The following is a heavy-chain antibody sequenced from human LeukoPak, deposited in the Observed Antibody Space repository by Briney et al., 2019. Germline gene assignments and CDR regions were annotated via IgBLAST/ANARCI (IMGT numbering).Heavy chain of an antibody. Sequence: PGGSLRLSCAASGFTFSSYAMHWVRQAPGKGLEWVAVISYDGSNKYYADSVKGRFTISRDNAKNSLFLQMNSLRAEDTAVYYCARVQTTVMVDYWGQGTLVTVSS. CDR2: ISYDGSNK. V-gene: IGHV3-30*04. CDR3: ARVQTTVMVDY. CDR1: GFTFSSYA. J-gene: IGHJ4*02. D-gene: IGHD4-17*01.